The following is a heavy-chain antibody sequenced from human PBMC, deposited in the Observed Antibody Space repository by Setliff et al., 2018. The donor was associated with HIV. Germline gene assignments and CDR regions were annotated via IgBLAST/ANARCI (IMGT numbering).Heavy chain of an antibody. Sequence: PGGSLRLSCAASGFTFSNYGMHWVRQAPGKGLEWVAVIWYDGSNKYYTDSVKGRFTISRDNSKNTLYLELNSLRAEDTAVYYCARLPGYCSTSSCYGYLHYWGQGTLVTVSS. D-gene: IGHD2-2*01. CDR2: IWYDGSNK. CDR1: GFTFSNYG. J-gene: IGHJ4*02. CDR3: ARLPGYCSTSSCYGYLHY. V-gene: IGHV3-33*01.